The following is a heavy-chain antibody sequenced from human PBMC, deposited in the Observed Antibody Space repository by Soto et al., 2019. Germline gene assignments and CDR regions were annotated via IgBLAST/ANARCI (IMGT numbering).Heavy chain of an antibody. CDR2: ISSSGYTV. CDR1: RFTFSTYE. CDR3: VRYCSTTLCNGVATRTFDY. V-gene: IGHV3-48*03. D-gene: IGHD2-2*01. Sequence: PGGSLRLSCAASRFTFSTYEMNWVRQAPGKGLEWVSYISSSGYTVYYADSVKGRFTISRDNTRNSLYLQMNSLRDEDTALYYCVRYCSTTLCNGVATRTFDYWGQGTLVTVPQ. J-gene: IGHJ4*02.